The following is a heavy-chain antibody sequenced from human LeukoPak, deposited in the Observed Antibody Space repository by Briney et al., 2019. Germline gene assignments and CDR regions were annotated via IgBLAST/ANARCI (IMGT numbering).Heavy chain of an antibody. CDR3: ARGHDFWSAGFDY. CDR1: GGSISSYY. V-gene: IGHV4-59*01. J-gene: IGHJ4*02. CDR2: IYYSGST. Sequence: ASETLSLTCTVSGGSISSYYWSWIRQPPGKGLEWIGYIYYSGSTNYNPSLKSRVTISVDTSKNQFSLKLSSVTAADTAVYYCARGHDFWSAGFDYWGQGTLVTVSS. D-gene: IGHD3-3*01.